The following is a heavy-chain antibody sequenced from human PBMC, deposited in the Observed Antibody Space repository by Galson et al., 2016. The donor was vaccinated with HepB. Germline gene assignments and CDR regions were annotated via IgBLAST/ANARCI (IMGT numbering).Heavy chain of an antibody. CDR2: IYYNGST. V-gene: IGHV4-59*01. CDR3: ARDHRHYDLWSGYYNPYFEP. Sequence: SETLSLTCTVSGGPMSSYFWTWIRQPPGQGLEWIGDIYYNGSTNCNPSLKSRVNLSIDTSKRQFSLNLSSVTAADTAVYYCARDHRHYDLWSGYYNPYFEPWGQGTLVTVSS. CDR1: GGPMSSYF. J-gene: IGHJ5*02. D-gene: IGHD3-3*01.